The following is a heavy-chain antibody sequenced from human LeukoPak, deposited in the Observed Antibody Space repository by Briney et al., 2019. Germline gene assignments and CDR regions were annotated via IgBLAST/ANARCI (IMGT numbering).Heavy chain of an antibody. D-gene: IGHD3-22*01. J-gene: IGHJ4*02. CDR1: GGSFSGYY. V-gene: IGHV4-34*01. CDR3: ARGHDSSGYYFDY. CDR2: INHSGST. Sequence: SETLSLTCAVYGGSFSGYYWSWIRQPPGKGLEWMGEINHSGSTNYNPSLKSRVTISVDTSKNQFSLKLSSVTAADTAVYYCARGHDSSGYYFDYWGQGTLVTVSS.